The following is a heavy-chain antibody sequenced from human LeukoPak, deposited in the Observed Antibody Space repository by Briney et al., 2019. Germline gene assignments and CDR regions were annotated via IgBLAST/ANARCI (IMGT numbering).Heavy chain of an antibody. CDR3: ARRAGGYSHPYDY. V-gene: IGHV1-24*01. CDR1: GYTLTELS. CDR2: FDPEDGET. D-gene: IGHD4-23*01. Sequence: ASVKVSCKVSGYTLTELSMHWVRQAPGKGLEWMGGFDPEDGETIYAQKFQGRVTMTEGTSTDTAYMELSSLRSEDTAVYYCARRAGGYSHPYDYWGQGTLVTVSS. J-gene: IGHJ4*02.